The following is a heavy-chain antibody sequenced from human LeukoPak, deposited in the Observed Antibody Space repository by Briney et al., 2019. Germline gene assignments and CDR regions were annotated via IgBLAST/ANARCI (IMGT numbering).Heavy chain of an antibody. V-gene: IGHV3-48*03. J-gene: IGHJ4*02. CDR1: GFTFISYD. CDR3: SRGRLFGDY. CDR2: ISGSAGTI. Sequence: GGSPRLSCAASGFTFISYDMNWVRQAPGKGLEWVSYISGSAGTIYYADSVKGRFTISRDNAKNSLSLQVNSLRAEDTAVYYCSRGRLFGDYWGQGALVTVSS. D-gene: IGHD2-21*02.